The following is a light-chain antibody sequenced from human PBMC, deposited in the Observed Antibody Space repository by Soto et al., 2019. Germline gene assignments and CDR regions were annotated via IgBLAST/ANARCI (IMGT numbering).Light chain of an antibody. CDR2: DAS. Sequence: EIVLTQSPATLSLSPGERATLSCRASQSVSSYLAWYQQKPGQAPRLLIYDASNRATGIPARFSGSGSGTDFTLTISSIAPEDFAVYYCQQYGSSQTFGQGTKVDIK. J-gene: IGKJ1*01. CDR1: QSVSSY. V-gene: IGKV3-11*01. CDR3: QQYGSSQT.